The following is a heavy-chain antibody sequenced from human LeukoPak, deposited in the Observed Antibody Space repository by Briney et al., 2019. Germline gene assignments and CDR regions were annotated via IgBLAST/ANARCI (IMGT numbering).Heavy chain of an antibody. CDR3: ARDPVYGDYSAGWFDP. CDR2: ISSSSSYI. CDR1: GFTFSSYS. V-gene: IGHV3-21*01. Sequence: GGSLRLSCAASGFTFSSYSMNWVRQAPGKGLEWVSSISSSSSYIYYADSVKGRLTISRDNAKNSLYLQMNSLRAEDTAVYYCARDPVYGDYSAGWFDPWGQGTLVTASS. J-gene: IGHJ5*02. D-gene: IGHD4-17*01.